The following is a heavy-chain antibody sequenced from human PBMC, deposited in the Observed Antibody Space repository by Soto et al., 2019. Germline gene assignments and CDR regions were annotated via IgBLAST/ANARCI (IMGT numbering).Heavy chain of an antibody. J-gene: IGHJ4*02. CDR2: IYYSGST. CDR1: GGSISSYY. CDR3: ARGPNPYYFDY. Sequence: SETLSLTCTVAGGSISSYYWSWIRQPPGKGLEWIGYIYYSGSTNYNPSLKSRVTISVDTSKNQFSLKLSSVTAADTAVYYCARGPNPYYFDYWGQGTLVTVSS. V-gene: IGHV4-59*01.